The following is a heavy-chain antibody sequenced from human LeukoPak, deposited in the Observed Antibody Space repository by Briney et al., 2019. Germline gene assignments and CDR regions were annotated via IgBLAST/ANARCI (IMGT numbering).Heavy chain of an antibody. V-gene: IGHV4-59*08. D-gene: IGHD3-10*01. J-gene: IGHJ4*02. CDR1: GGSISTYY. Sequence: SETLSLTCAVSGGSISTYYWSWIRQPPGKGLEWIGYISYNGYTSYNPSLKSRVTISVDTSKSQFSLKLSSVTAADTAVYYCARHLDYYGSGSYEYWGQGTLVTVSS. CDR2: ISYNGYT. CDR3: ARHLDYYGSGSYEY.